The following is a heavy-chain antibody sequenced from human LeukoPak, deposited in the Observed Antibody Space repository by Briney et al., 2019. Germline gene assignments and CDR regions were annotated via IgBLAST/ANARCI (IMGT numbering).Heavy chain of an antibody. D-gene: IGHD1-26*01. Sequence: PGGSLRLSCAASGFTFSSYSMNWVRQAPGKGLEWVSSISSSSSYIYYADSVKGRFTISRDNAKNSLYPQMNSLRAEDTAVYYCASGRRNWDALFDYWGQGTLVTVSS. CDR3: ASGRRNWDALFDY. CDR2: ISSSSSYI. J-gene: IGHJ4*02. V-gene: IGHV3-21*01. CDR1: GFTFSSYS.